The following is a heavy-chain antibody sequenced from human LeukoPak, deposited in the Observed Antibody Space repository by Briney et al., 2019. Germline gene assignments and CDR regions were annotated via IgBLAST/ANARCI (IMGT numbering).Heavy chain of an antibody. J-gene: IGHJ4*02. V-gene: IGHV3-30*03. CDR3: ATRYKYYFDY. CDR2: ISYDGSNK. Sequence: GGSLRLSCAASGFTFSSYGMHWVRQAPGKGLEWVAVISYDGSNKYYADSVKGRFTISRDNSKNTLYLQMNSLRAEDTAVYYCATRYKYYFDYWGQGTLVTVSS. CDR1: GFTFSSYG. D-gene: IGHD3-16*02.